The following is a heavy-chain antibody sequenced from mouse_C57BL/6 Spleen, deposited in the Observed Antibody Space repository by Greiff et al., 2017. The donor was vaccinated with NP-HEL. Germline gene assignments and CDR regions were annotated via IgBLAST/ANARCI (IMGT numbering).Heavy chain of an antibody. J-gene: IGHJ4*01. CDR2: ISDGGSYT. D-gene: IGHD2-1*01. CDR1: GFTFSSYA. Sequence: EVKLMESGGGLVKPGGSLKLSCAASGFTFSSYAMSWVRQTPEKRLEWVATISDGGSYTYYPDNVEGRFTISRDNAKNNLYLQMSHLKSEDTAMYYCARDWGNYDQDAMDYWGQGTSVTVSS. CDR3: ARDWGNYDQDAMDY. V-gene: IGHV5-4*01.